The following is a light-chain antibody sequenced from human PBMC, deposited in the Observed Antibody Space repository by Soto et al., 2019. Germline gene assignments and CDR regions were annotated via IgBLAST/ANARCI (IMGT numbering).Light chain of an antibody. CDR3: SSYTSSSTYV. CDR1: SSDVGGYNY. CDR2: EVS. Sequence: QSVLTQPASVSGSPGQSITISCSGTSSDVGGYNYVSWYQQHTGKAPKLMIYEVSHRPSGVSNRFSGSKSGNTASLTISGLQAEDEADYYCSSYTSSSTYVFGTGTKVTVL. J-gene: IGLJ1*01. V-gene: IGLV2-14*01.